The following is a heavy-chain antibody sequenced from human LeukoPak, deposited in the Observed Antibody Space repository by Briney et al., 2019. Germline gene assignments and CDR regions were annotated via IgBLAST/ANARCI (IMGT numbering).Heavy chain of an antibody. CDR2: MNPNSGNT. D-gene: IGHD5-18*01. V-gene: IGHV1-8*03. CDR1: GYTFTSYD. J-gene: IGHJ6*03. CDR3: ARRRVSSPAATAMVPLNWYYYMDV. Sequence: ASVKVSCKASGYTFTSYDINWVRQATGQGLEWMGWMNPNSGNTGYAQKFQGRVTITRNTSISTAYMELSSLRSEDTAVYYCARRRVSSPAATAMVPLNWYYYMDVWGKGTTVTVSS.